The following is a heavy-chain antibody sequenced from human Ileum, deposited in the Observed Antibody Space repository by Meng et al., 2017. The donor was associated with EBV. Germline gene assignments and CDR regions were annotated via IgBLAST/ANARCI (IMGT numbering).Heavy chain of an antibody. Sequence: GEVQRAGRGLVKPSGTLAICFAVSGGSISSSHWWSWVRQPPGKGLEWIGEIYHSGSTNYNPSLKSRVTISVDKSKNQFSLNLSSVTAADTAVYYCARVGQWLPIDYWGQGTLVTVSS. CDR2: IYHSGST. V-gene: IGHV4-4*02. CDR3: ARVGQWLPIDY. CDR1: GGSISSSHW. J-gene: IGHJ4*02. D-gene: IGHD6-19*01.